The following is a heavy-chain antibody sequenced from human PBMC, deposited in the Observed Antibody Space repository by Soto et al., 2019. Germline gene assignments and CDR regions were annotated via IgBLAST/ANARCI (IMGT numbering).Heavy chain of an antibody. J-gene: IGHJ4*02. CDR3: ARDLFDYYDSSGTPSLLDY. V-gene: IGHV3-33*01. CDR2: IWYDGSNK. CDR1: GFTFSSYG. D-gene: IGHD3-22*01. Sequence: GGSLRLSCAASGFTFSSYGMHWVRQAPGKGLEWVAVIWYDGSNKYYADSVKGRFTISRDNSKNTLYLQMNSLRAEDTAVYYCARDLFDYYDSSGTPSLLDYWGQGT.